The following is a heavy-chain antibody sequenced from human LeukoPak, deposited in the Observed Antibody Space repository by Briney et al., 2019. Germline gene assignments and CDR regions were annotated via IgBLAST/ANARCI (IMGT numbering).Heavy chain of an antibody. CDR2: IYYSGST. CDR1: GGSISSYY. D-gene: IGHD4-17*01. V-gene: IGHV4-59*01. CDR3: ARVRSLDAFDI. Sequence: SETLSLTCTVSGGSISSYYWSWIRQPPGKGLGWIGYIYYSGSTNYNPSLKSRVTISVDTSKNQFSLKLSSVTAADTAVYYCARVRSLDAFDIWGQGTMVTVSS. J-gene: IGHJ3*02.